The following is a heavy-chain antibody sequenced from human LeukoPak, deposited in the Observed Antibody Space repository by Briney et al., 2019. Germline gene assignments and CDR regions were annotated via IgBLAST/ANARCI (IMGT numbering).Heavy chain of an antibody. D-gene: IGHD3-3*01. CDR1: GFTFSSYA. CDR2: INVSGGGT. Sequence: GGSLRLSCAASGFTFSSYAMSWVRQAPGKGLEWVSAINVSGGGTYYADSVKGRFTISRDNAKNTLYLQMSSLRAEDTAIYYCARDYDRYYMDVWGKGTTVTVSS. CDR3: ARDYDRYYMDV. V-gene: IGHV3-23*01. J-gene: IGHJ6*03.